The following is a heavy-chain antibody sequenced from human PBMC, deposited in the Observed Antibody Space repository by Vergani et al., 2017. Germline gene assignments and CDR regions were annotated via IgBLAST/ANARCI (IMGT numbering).Heavy chain of an antibody. CDR3: ARGRGWGEYYYDSSGYIN. Sequence: QVQLQESGPGLVKPSQTLSLTCTVSGGSISSGGYYWSWIRQHPGKGLEWIGYIYYSGSTYYNPSLKSRVTISVDTSKNQFSLKLSSVTAADTAVYYCARGRGWGEYYYDSSGYINWGQGTLVTVSS. V-gene: IGHV4-31*03. CDR2: IYYSGST. J-gene: IGHJ4*02. CDR1: GGSISSGGYY. D-gene: IGHD3-22*01.